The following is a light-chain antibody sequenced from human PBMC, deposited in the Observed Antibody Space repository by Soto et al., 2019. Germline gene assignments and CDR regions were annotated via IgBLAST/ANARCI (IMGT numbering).Light chain of an antibody. V-gene: IGKV3-20*01. CDR3: QQYGSSPWT. Sequence: ELVLTQSPGTLSLSPGXRATLSCRASQSVGSGHLAWYQQKPGQAPRLLIYGASSRATGIPDRFSGSGSGTDVTLTISKLDPEDFAVYYCQQYGSSPWTFGQGTKVENK. CDR2: GAS. J-gene: IGKJ1*01. CDR1: QSVGSGH.